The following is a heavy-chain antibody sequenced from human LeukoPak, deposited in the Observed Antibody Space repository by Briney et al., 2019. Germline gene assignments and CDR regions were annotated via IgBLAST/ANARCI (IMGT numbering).Heavy chain of an antibody. CDR2: IYLTGST. D-gene: IGHD3-22*01. V-gene: IGHV4-59*08. CDR1: GGSISSYY. J-gene: IGHJ4*02. Sequence: SETLSLTCTVSGGSISSYYWNWIRQPAGEGLEWIGSIYLTGSTYYNSSLKSRLTISLDTSRDQFSLKLSSVTAADTAVYYCARLGDSGYYADFWGQGTLVTVSS. CDR3: ARLGDSGYYADF.